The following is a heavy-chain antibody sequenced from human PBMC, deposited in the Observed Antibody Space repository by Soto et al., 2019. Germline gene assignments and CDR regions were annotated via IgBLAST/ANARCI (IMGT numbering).Heavy chain of an antibody. CDR1: GFTFSAST. CDR3: ARGQGAAIGDYYYHGMDV. D-gene: IGHD2-2*02. J-gene: IGHJ6*02. CDR2: IRSRANNFAT. Sequence: EVHLVESGGGLVHPGGSLKLSCAASGFTFSASTIHWVRQASGKGLEWVGRIRSRANNFATSSAASVKGRFTFSRDDSKNTAYLQMNTLKPEDTAVYYCARGQGAAIGDYYYHGMDVWGQGTTVTVSS. V-gene: IGHV3-73*02.